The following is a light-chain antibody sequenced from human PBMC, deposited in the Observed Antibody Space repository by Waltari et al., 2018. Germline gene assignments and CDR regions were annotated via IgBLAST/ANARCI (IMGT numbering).Light chain of an antibody. Sequence: EIVLTQSPGTLSLSPGERAPLSCRASQSVTSISLTWYQQKVGQAPRLLIYGTSSRATGIPDRFSGSGSGTDFTLTISRLEPEDFAVYYCQQYDGEVVTFGGGTKVEI. V-gene: IGKV3-20*01. J-gene: IGKJ4*01. CDR1: QSVTSIS. CDR3: QQYDGEVVT. CDR2: GTS.